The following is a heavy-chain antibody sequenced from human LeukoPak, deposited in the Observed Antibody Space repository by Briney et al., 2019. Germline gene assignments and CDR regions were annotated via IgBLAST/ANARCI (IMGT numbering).Heavy chain of an antibody. CDR2: INPNSGGT. D-gene: IGHD2-15*01. Sequence: ASVKVSCKASGYTFTGYYMHWVRQAPGQGLEWMGRINPNSGGTNYAQKFQGRVTITRDTSISTAYLQWSSLKASDTAMYYCARLLVVAAPIDYWGQGTLVTVSS. CDR1: GYTFTGYY. J-gene: IGHJ4*02. V-gene: IGHV1-2*06. CDR3: ARLLVVAAPIDY.